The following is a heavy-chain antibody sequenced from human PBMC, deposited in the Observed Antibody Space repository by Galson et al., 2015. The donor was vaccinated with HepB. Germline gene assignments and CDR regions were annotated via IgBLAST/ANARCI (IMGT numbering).Heavy chain of an antibody. Sequence: TLSLTCTVSGGSVSSGSYYWSWIRQPPGKGLEWIGYIYYSESTNYNPSLKSRVTISVDTSKNQFSLKLSSVTAADTAVYYCAGGELVRFSDYWGQGTLVTVSS. CDR1: GGSVSSGSYY. CDR2: IYYSEST. D-gene: IGHD6-13*01. CDR3: AGGELVRFSDY. V-gene: IGHV4-61*01. J-gene: IGHJ4*02.